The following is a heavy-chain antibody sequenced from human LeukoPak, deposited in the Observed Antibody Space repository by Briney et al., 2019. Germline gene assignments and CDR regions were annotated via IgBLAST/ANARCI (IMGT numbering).Heavy chain of an antibody. CDR2: INTSGATT. V-gene: IGHV3-23*01. CDR3: AREGLGRTFDY. CDR1: GFTFTSYG. D-gene: IGHD3/OR15-3a*01. Sequence: GGSLRLSCAASGFTFTSYGMSWVRQAPGKGLEWVSTINTSGATTYYADSVKGRFTISRDNSKNTLYLQMNSLRAEDTAVYYRAREGLGRTFDYWGQGTLVTVSS. J-gene: IGHJ4*02.